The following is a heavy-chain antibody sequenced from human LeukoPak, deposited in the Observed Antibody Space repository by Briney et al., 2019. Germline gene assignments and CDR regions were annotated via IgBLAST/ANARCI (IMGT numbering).Heavy chain of an antibody. V-gene: IGHV3-66*01. Sequence: GGSLRLSCAASGFTFSTYAMNWVRQAPGKGLEWVSFIYSGGSTYYADSVKGRFTISRDNSKNTLYLQTNSLRAEDTAVYYCAREIHGGNTGVFDYWGQGTLVSVSS. CDR2: IYSGGST. D-gene: IGHD4-23*01. J-gene: IGHJ4*02. CDR3: AREIHGGNTGVFDY. CDR1: GFTFSTYA.